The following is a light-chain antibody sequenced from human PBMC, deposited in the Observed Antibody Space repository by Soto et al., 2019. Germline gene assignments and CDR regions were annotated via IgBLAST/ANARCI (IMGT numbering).Light chain of an antibody. CDR2: GAS. V-gene: IGKV3-20*01. Sequence: EIVLTQSPGTLSLSPGERATLSCRASQSVSSSYLAWYQQKPGQAPRLLIYGASSLSTGIPDRFSGSGSGTDFTFTISRLEPDDFAVYYYQQYGSSPYTFGQATKLEIK. J-gene: IGKJ2*01. CDR1: QSVSSSY. CDR3: QQYGSSPYT.